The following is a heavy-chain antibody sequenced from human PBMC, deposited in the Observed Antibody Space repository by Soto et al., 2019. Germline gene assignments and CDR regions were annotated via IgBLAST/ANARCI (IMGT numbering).Heavy chain of an antibody. Sequence: GESLKISCKGSGYSFTSYWIGWVRQMPGKGLEWMGIIYPGDSDTRYSPSFQGQVTISADKSISTAYLQWSSLKASDTAMYYCASAVYCSGGSRYPDAFDIWGQRTMVTVSS. V-gene: IGHV5-51*01. CDR3: ASAVYCSGGSRYPDAFDI. J-gene: IGHJ3*02. CDR2: IYPGDSDT. CDR1: GYSFTSYW. D-gene: IGHD2-15*01.